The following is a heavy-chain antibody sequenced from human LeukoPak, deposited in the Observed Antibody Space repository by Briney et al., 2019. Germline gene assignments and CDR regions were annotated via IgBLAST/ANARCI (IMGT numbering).Heavy chain of an antibody. D-gene: IGHD6-19*01. J-gene: IGHJ4*02. CDR2: IYWDDDK. Sequence: SGPTLVKPTQTLTLTCTFTGFSLSSSGVGVGWIRQPPGKALEWLALIYWDDDKRYSPSLKDRLTVTKDTSNNQVVLTMTNVDPVDTATYYCAHGRYTGWSFYYFYYWGQGTLVTVSS. CDR1: GFSLSSSGVG. V-gene: IGHV2-5*02. CDR3: AHGRYTGWSFYYFYY.